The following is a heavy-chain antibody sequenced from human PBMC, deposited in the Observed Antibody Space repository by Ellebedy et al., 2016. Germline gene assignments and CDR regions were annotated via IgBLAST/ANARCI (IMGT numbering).Heavy chain of an antibody. CDR1: GYTFTGYY. V-gene: IGHV1-2*02. J-gene: IGHJ5*02. CDR3: ARDWGDSSHVGGGWFDP. CDR2: INPNSGGT. D-gene: IGHD6-13*01. Sequence: ASVKVSXXASGYTFTGYYMHWVRQAPGQGLEWMGWINPNSGGTNYAQKFQGRVTMTRDTSISTAYMELSRLRSDDTAVYYCARDWGDSSHVGGGWFDPWGQGTLVTVSS.